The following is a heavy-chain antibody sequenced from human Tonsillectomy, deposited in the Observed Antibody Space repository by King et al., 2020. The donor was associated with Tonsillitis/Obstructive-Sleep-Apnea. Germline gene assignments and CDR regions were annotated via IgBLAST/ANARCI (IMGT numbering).Heavy chain of an antibody. CDR3: AIRPITGTAGIDY. CDR2: ISYDGNNK. Sequence: QLVQSGGGVVQPGRSLRLSCAASGFTFSRHGMHWVRQAPGKGLEWVAVISYDGNNKYYADSVKGRFTISRDNSKNTLYLQMNSLRAEDTAVYYCAIRPITGTAGIDYWGQGTLVPVSS. V-gene: IGHV3-30*03. CDR1: GFTFSRHG. D-gene: IGHD1-7*01. J-gene: IGHJ4*02.